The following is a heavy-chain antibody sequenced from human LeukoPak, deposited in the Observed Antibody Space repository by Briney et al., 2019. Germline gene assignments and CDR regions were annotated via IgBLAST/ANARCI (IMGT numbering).Heavy chain of an antibody. CDR1: GGSISSLY. Sequence: ETLSPTCSVSGGSISSLYWSWIRQHPGKGLEWIGYIYYTGSTNYNPSLKSRVTMFGDMSKNQFSLRLSSVTAADTAVYYCARHRAYSSSSPFDDWRRGTLDSLSS. V-gene: IGHV4-59*08. D-gene: IGHD6-6*01. CDR3: ARHRAYSSSSPFDD. J-gene: IGHJ4*02. CDR2: IYYTGST.